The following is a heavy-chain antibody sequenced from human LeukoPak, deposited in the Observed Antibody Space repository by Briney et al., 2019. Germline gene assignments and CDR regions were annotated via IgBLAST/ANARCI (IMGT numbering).Heavy chain of an antibody. V-gene: IGHV7-4-1*02. CDR1: GYTFTSYA. D-gene: IGHD1-26*01. Sequence: GASVKVSCKASGYTFTSYAMNWVRQAPGQGLEWMGWINTNTGNPTYAQGFTGRFVFSLDTSVSTAYLQISSLKAEDTAVYYCAKPTWVGKDYYMDVWGKGTTVTVSS. J-gene: IGHJ6*03. CDR2: INTNTGNP. CDR3: AKPTWVGKDYYMDV.